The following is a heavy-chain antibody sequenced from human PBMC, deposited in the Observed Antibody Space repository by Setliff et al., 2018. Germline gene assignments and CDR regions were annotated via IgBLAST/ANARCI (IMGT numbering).Heavy chain of an antibody. D-gene: IGHD5-18*01. Sequence: SETLSLTCTVSGGSISRGSYDWSWIRQPAGKGLEWIGRIYTSGSTNYNPSLKSRVPISVDTSKNQFSLKLSSVTAADTAVYYCARGGYSYGLGGFPLDYWGQGTLVTVSS. V-gene: IGHV4-61*02. J-gene: IGHJ4*02. CDR2: IYTSGST. CDR1: GGSISRGSYD. CDR3: ARGGYSYGLGGFPLDY.